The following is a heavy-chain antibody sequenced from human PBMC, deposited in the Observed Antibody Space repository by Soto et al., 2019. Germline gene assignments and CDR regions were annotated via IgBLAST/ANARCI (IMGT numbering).Heavy chain of an antibody. D-gene: IGHD3-10*02. J-gene: IGHJ1*01. V-gene: IGHV4-34*08. CDR3: VCSGLMGLFGLTVSGPYGFVP. CDR2: IHHSGDN. Sequence: QVQLQQWGSGLLKPSENLSLTCAISGENIKNHLWTWIRQTPGKGLEWLGGIHHSGDNHYHPSLMWPVYVSLESPHEPITITMTSITAPETRGYSFVCSGLMGLFGLTVSGPYGFVPWCQGTLLSFSS. CDR1: GENIKNHL.